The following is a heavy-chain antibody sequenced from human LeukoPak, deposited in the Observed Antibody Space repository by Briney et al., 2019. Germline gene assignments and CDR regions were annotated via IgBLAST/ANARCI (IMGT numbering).Heavy chain of an antibody. CDR2: ISGSGGST. CDR1: GFTFSSYA. J-gene: IGHJ2*01. V-gene: IGHV3-23*01. Sequence: PGGSLRLSCAASGFTFSSYAMSWVRQAPGKGLEWVSAISGSGGSTYYADSVKGRFTISRDNAKNSLYLQMNSLRAEDTAVYYCARDSGLIAAAGSYWYFDLWGRGTLVTVSS. D-gene: IGHD6-13*01. CDR3: ARDSGLIAAAGSYWYFDL.